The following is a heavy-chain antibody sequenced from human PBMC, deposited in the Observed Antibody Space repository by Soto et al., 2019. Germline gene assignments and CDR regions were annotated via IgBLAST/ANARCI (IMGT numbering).Heavy chain of an antibody. Sequence: ASVKVSCKASGYTFTGYYMHWVRQAPGQGLEWMGWINPNSGGTNYAQKFQGRVTMTRDKSIRTAYMELSRLRSDDTAVYYCARVSMVRGVNLYYYYGMDVWGQGTTVTVSS. CDR3: ARVSMVRGVNLYYYYGMDV. J-gene: IGHJ6*02. CDR1: GYTFTGYY. D-gene: IGHD3-10*01. V-gene: IGHV1-2*02. CDR2: INPNSGGT.